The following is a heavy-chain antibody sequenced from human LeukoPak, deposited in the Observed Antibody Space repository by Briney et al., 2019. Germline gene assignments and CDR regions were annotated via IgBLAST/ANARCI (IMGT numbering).Heavy chain of an antibody. CDR2: ISYDGSNK. CDR3: ARDAAYDIVVVPAALSGAFDI. V-gene: IGHV3-30-3*01. D-gene: IGHD2-2*01. J-gene: IGHJ3*02. Sequence: PGGSLRLSCAASGFTFSGYAMHWVRQAPGKGLEWVAVISYDGSNKYYADSVKGRFTISRDNSKNTLYLQMNSLRAEDTAVYYCARDAAYDIVVVPAALSGAFDIWGQGTMVTVSS. CDR1: GFTFSGYA.